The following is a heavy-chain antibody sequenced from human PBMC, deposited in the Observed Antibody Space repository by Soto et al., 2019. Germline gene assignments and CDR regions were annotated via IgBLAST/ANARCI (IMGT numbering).Heavy chain of an antibody. D-gene: IGHD2-2*01. V-gene: IGHV3-23*01. Sequence: GGPLRLSCAASGFTFSSYAMSWVRQAPGKGLEWVSAISGSGGSTYYADSGKGRFTISRDNSKNTLYLQMNSLRAEDTAVYYCAKGLPAAPYYYYGMDVWGQGTTVTVSS. CDR1: GFTFSSYA. CDR3: AKGLPAAPYYYYGMDV. J-gene: IGHJ6*02. CDR2: ISGSGGST.